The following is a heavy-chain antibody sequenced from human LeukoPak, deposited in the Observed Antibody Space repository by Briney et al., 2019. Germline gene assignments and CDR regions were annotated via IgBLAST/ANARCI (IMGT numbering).Heavy chain of an antibody. CDR1: GGSISSGSYY. CDR3: ARDIGWIDY. D-gene: IGHD6-19*01. V-gene: IGHV4-61*02. CDR2: IYTSGSI. J-gene: IGHJ4*02. Sequence: SQTLSLTCTVSGGSISSGSYYWSWIRQPAGKGLEWIGRIYTSGSINYNPSLKSRVTISGDMSKNQFSLKLSSVTAADTAVYHCARDIGWIDYWGQGTLVTVSS.